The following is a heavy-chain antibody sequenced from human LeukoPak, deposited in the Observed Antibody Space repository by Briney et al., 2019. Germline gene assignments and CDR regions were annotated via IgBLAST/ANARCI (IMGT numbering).Heavy chain of an antibody. CDR1: VYTFTNYF. J-gene: IGHJ4*02. Sequence: ASVKVSCKTSVYTFTNYFLHWVRQAPGHGLEWMGWMSPNGGVTKYTQNFQGRVTMTRDISIDTAYMELTGLTSDDTAVYYCASLKDGYNFHHWGQGTLVTVSS. D-gene: IGHD5-24*01. V-gene: IGHV1-2*02. CDR3: ASLKDGYNFHH. CDR2: MSPNGGVT.